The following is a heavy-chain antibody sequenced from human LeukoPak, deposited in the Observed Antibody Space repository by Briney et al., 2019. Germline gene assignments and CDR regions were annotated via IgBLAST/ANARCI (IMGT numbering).Heavy chain of an antibody. CDR3: ARGWDSSGYYYVNAFDI. CDR2: IYHSGST. D-gene: IGHD3-22*01. J-gene: IGHJ3*02. Sequence: PSGTLSLTCAVSGGSISSSNWWSWVRQPPGKGLEWIGEIYHSGSTYYNPSLKSRVTISVDTSKNQFSLKLSSVTAADTAVYYCARGWDSSGYYYVNAFDIWGQGTMVTVSS. CDR1: GGSISSSNW. V-gene: IGHV4-4*02.